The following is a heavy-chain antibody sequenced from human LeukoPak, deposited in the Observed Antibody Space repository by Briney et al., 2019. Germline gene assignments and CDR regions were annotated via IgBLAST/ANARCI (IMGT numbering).Heavy chain of an antibody. CDR3: ARDSHGYCSGGSCYSGGWFDP. CDR2: IYYTGNT. J-gene: IGHJ5*02. Sequence: ASETLSLTCTVSGGSISSSSYYWGWIRQPPGKGLEWIGTIYYTGNTYYNPSLKSRVTISVDTSKNQFSLKLYSVTAADTAVYYCARDSHGYCSGGSCYSGGWFDPWGQGTLVTVSS. D-gene: IGHD2-15*01. V-gene: IGHV4-39*07. CDR1: GGSISSSSYY.